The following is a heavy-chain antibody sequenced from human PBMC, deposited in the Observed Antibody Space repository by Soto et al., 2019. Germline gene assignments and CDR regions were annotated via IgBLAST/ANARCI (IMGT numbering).Heavy chain of an antibody. V-gene: IGHV4-34*01. CDR3: ARLRGYSGYDSFDY. CDR2: INHSGST. J-gene: IGHJ4*02. D-gene: IGHD5-12*01. Sequence: ETLSLTCAVYGGSFSGYYWSWIRQPPGKGLEWIGEINHSGSTNYNPSLKSRVTISVDTSKNQFSLKLSSVTAADTAVYYCARLRGYSGYDSFDYWGQGTLVTVSS. CDR1: GGSFSGYY.